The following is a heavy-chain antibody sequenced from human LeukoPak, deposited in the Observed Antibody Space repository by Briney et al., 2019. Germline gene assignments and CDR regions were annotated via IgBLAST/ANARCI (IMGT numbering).Heavy chain of an antibody. Sequence: GGSLRLSCAGSGFTFSSYGMHWVRQAPGKGLEWVAVLSYGGSNKYYADSVKGRFTISRDNSKNTLYLQMNSLRAEDTAVYYCAKDRLGVGKYYYGSGSYGEFGYWGQGTLVTVSS. J-gene: IGHJ4*02. CDR3: AKDRLGVGKYYYGSGSYGEFGY. CDR2: LSYGGSNK. V-gene: IGHV3-30*18. CDR1: GFTFSSYG. D-gene: IGHD3-10*01.